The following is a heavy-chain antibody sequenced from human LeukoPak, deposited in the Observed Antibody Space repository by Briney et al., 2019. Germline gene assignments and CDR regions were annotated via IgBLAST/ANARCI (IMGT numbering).Heavy chain of an antibody. CDR3: ARDLNLVATHPVLFDY. Sequence: SETLSLTCTVSGGSISSYYWSWIRQPPGKGLEWIGRIYTSGSTNYNPSLKSRVTISVDTSKNQFSLKLSSVTAADTAVYYCARDLNLVATHPVLFDYWGQGTLVTVSS. D-gene: IGHD5-12*01. J-gene: IGHJ4*02. CDR2: IYTSGST. V-gene: IGHV4-4*08. CDR1: GGSISSYY.